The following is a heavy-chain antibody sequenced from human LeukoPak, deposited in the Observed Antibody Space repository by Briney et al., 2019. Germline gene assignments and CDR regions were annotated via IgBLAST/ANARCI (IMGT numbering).Heavy chain of an antibody. Sequence: GGSLRLSCAASGFTFSNYGMNWVRQAPGKGLEWISYISSSSTTIYYADFVKGRFTISRDNAKNSLYLQMNSLRDEDTAVYYCARIYDSGGYYPADSWGQGTLVTVSS. CDR2: ISSSSTTI. CDR3: ARIYDSGGYYPADS. J-gene: IGHJ4*02. V-gene: IGHV3-48*02. D-gene: IGHD3-22*01. CDR1: GFTFSNYG.